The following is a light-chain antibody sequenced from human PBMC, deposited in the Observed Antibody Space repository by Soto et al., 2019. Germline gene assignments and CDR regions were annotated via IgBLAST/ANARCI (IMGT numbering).Light chain of an antibody. Sequence: QSALTQPPSASGTPGQRVTISCSGSNSNIGSNTVNWYQQLPGTAPKLLIFSLNQRPSGVPDRFSGSKSGTSASLAISGLQSEDEADYYCAARDDSLNGPVFGTGTKLTVL. V-gene: IGLV1-44*01. CDR2: SLN. J-gene: IGLJ1*01. CDR1: NSNIGSNT. CDR3: AARDDSLNGPV.